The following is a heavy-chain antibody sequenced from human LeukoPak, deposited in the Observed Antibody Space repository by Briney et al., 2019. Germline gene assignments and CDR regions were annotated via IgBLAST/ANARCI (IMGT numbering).Heavy chain of an antibody. CDR3: ARTAWNYFGSGNYYAPDY. CDR2: ISASGGST. D-gene: IGHD3-10*01. Sequence: GGSLRLSCAASGFTFSSYAMSWVRQAPGKGLEWVSAISASGGSTYYADSVKGRFTISRDNSKNTLYLQMNSLRVDDTAIYYCARTAWNYFGSGNYYAPDYWGQGTLVTVSS. V-gene: IGHV3-23*01. CDR1: GFTFSSYA. J-gene: IGHJ4*02.